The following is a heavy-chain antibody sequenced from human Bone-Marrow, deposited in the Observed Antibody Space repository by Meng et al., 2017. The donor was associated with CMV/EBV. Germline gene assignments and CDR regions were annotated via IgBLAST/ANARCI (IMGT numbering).Heavy chain of an antibody. CDR1: GGSISSSNW. V-gene: IGHV4-4*02. D-gene: IGHD2-2*01. CDR3: ARDKIVVVPAASIYYYYGMDV. Sequence: SETLSLTCAVSGGSISSSNWWSWVRQPPGKGLEWIGEIYHSGSTNYNPSLKSRVTISVGKSKNQFSLKLSSVTAADTAVYYCARDKIVVVPAASIYYYYGMDVWGQGTTVTVSS. J-gene: IGHJ6*02. CDR2: IYHSGST.